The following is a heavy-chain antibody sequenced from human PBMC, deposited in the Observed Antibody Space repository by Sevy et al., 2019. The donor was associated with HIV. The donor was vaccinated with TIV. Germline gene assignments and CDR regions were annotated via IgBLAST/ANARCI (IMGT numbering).Heavy chain of an antibody. CDR1: GFTFSSYW. V-gene: IGHV3-74*01. J-gene: IGHJ4*02. CDR2: INSDGSST. Sequence: GGSLRLSCAASGFTFSSYWMHWVRQAPGKGLVWVSRINSDGSSTSYADSVKGRFTISRDNAKNTLYLQMNSLRAEDTAVYYCARDRRYCSGGSCYDFVYWGQGTLVTVSS. CDR3: ARDRRYCSGGSCYDFVY. D-gene: IGHD2-15*01.